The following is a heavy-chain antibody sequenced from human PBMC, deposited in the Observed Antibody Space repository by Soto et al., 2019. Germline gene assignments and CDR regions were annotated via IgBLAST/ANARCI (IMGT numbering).Heavy chain of an antibody. D-gene: IGHD4-17*01. CDR1: GFTFSTYA. Sequence: GGSLRLSCAASGFTFSTYAMSGVRQAPGKGLEWVSAISAGGGSTYYADSVRGRFTISRDNSMNALYLQMNSLRIEDTAVYYCAHPRGYGVFDAYDIWGQGTMVPVSS. J-gene: IGHJ3*02. CDR2: ISAGGGST. CDR3: AHPRGYGVFDAYDI. V-gene: IGHV3-23*01.